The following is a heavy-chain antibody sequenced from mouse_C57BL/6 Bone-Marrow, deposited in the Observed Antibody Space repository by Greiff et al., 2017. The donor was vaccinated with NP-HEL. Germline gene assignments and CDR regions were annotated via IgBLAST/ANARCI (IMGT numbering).Heavy chain of an antibody. CDR3: AKDWNYFDY. J-gene: IGHJ2*01. CDR1: GYAFSSYW. D-gene: IGHD4-1*01. Sequence: VQLQQSGAELVKPGASVKISCKASGYAFSSYWMNWLKQRPGKGLEWIGQIYPGDGDTTSNGKFKGKATLTADKSSSTAYMQLSSLTSEDSAVYFCAKDWNYFDYWGQGTTLTVSS. CDR2: IYPGDGDT. V-gene: IGHV1-80*01.